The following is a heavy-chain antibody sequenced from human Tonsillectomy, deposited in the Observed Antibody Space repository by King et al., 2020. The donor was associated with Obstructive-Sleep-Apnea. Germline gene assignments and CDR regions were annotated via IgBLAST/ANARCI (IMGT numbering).Heavy chain of an antibody. CDR1: GFTFSSYA. Sequence: VQLVESGGGVVQPGMSLRLSCAASGFTFSSYAMHLVCQAPGKGLLWVAVVSSTGNIKYYADSVKGRFTISRDNSKNTLYLQMNSLRAEDTAVYYCARSKYSGSYAPFDYWGQGTLVTVSS. J-gene: IGHJ4*02. CDR2: VSSTGNIK. CDR3: ARSKYSGSYAPFDY. D-gene: IGHD1-26*01. V-gene: IGHV3-30-3*01.